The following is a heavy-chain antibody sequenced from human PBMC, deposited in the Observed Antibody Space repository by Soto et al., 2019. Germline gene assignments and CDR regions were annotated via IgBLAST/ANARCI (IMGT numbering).Heavy chain of an antibody. D-gene: IGHD3-16*02. J-gene: IGHJ4*02. CDR3: AKAGHYDYIWGSYLDY. V-gene: IGHV3-30*18. Sequence: QVQLVESGGGVVQPGRSLRLSCAASGFTFSSYGMHWVRQAPGKGLEWVAVISYDGSNKYYADSVKGRFTISRDNSKNTLYLQMNSLRAEDTAVYYCAKAGHYDYIWGSYLDYWGQGTLVTVSS. CDR1: GFTFSSYG. CDR2: ISYDGSNK.